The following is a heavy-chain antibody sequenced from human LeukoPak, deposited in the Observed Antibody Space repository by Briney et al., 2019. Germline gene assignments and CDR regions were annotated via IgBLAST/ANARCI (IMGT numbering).Heavy chain of an antibody. CDR1: GFTFYDYV. Sequence: GRSLRLSCAAPGFTFYDYVMRWVRPALGRGLGWVSGISWNSGGIGYADSVKGRFTISRDNAKNSLYLQMNSLRAEDTALYYSAKGPSYYDSSSYPYYYYGMDVWGQGTTVTVSS. CDR3: AKGPSYYDSSSYPYYYYGMDV. CDR2: ISWNSGGI. D-gene: IGHD3-22*01. V-gene: IGHV3-9*01. J-gene: IGHJ6*02.